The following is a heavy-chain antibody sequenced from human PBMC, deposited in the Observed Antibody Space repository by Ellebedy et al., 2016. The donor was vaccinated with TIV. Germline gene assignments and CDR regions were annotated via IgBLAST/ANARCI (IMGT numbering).Heavy chain of an antibody. J-gene: IGHJ6*02. Sequence: MPSETLSLTCTVSGGSVSSGSHYRNWIRQPPGKGLEWIGYSYCIGTTNYNPSLKSRVTISEDMSKNQFSLRLNSVTAADTAVYYCAGGSYTPYGMDVWGRGTTVIVSS. CDR2: SYCIGTT. V-gene: IGHV4-61*01. D-gene: IGHD1-26*01. CDR1: GGSVSSGSHY. CDR3: AGGSYTPYGMDV.